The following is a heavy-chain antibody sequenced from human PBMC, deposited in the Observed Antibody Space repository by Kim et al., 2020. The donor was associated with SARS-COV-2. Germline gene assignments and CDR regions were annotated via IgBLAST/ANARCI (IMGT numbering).Heavy chain of an antibody. D-gene: IGHD6-6*01. CDR3: AREVRSYSSSSGFDY. J-gene: IGHJ4*02. Sequence: GGSLRLSCAASGFTFSSYAMHWVRQAPGKGLEWVAVISYDGSNKYYVDSVKGRFTISRDNSKNTLYLQMNSLRAEDTAVYYCAREVRSYSSSSGFDYWGQGTLVTVSS. CDR1: GFTFSSYA. V-gene: IGHV3-30*04. CDR2: ISYDGSNK.